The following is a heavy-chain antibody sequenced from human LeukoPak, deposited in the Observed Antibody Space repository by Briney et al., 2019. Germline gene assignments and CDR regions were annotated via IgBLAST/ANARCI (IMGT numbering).Heavy chain of an antibody. Sequence: ASVKVSCKASGYTFTSYDINWVRQATGQGLEWMGWMNPNSGNTGYAQKFQGRVTMTRNTSISTAYMELSSLRSEDTAVYYCAGSQAVAGLLSNDAFDIWGQGTMVTVSS. J-gene: IGHJ3*02. D-gene: IGHD6-19*01. CDR2: MNPNSGNT. V-gene: IGHV1-8*01. CDR3: AGSQAVAGLLSNDAFDI. CDR1: GYTFTSYD.